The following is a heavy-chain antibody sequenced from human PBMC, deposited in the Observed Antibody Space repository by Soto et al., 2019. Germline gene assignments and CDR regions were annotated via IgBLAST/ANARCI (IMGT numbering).Heavy chain of an antibody. D-gene: IGHD3-10*01. J-gene: IGHJ4*02. V-gene: IGHV3-23*01. Sequence: GGSLRLSCAASGFTFSSYAMSWVRQAPGKGLEWVSAISGSGGSTYYADSVKGRFTITRDNSKNTLYLQMNSLRAEDTAVYYCAKDTPPKKNSGSYYYFDYWGQGTMVTVSS. CDR2: ISGSGGST. CDR1: GFTFSSYA. CDR3: AKDTPPKKNSGSYYYFDY.